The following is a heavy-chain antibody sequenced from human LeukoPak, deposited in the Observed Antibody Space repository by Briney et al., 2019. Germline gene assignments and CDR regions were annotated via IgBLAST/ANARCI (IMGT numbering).Heavy chain of an antibody. V-gene: IGHV3-66*01. Sequence: PGGSLRLSCAASGFTVSSNYMSWVRQAQGKGLERASVIYSGGSTYYSVSVKGRFTISRDNSKNTVDLQMNSLRAEDTGVYYWARGHDYDSSVAYWGQGTLVSVSS. CDR1: GFTVSSNY. CDR3: ARGHDYDSSVAY. CDR2: IYSGGST. D-gene: IGHD3-22*01. J-gene: IGHJ4*02.